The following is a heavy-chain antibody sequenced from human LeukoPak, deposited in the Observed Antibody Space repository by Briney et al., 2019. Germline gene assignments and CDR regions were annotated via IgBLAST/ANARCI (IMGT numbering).Heavy chain of an antibody. D-gene: IGHD5-18*01. V-gene: IGHV3-21*01. Sequence: GGSLRLSCAASGFTFNNYNMNWVRQAPGKALEWVSSITSSGTYIFYADSVKGRFTISRDNAKNSLYLQMNSLRAEDTAVYYCARDFEDTAMETYAFDIWGQGTMVTVSS. CDR1: GFTFNNYN. CDR2: ITSSGTYI. J-gene: IGHJ3*02. CDR3: ARDFEDTAMETYAFDI.